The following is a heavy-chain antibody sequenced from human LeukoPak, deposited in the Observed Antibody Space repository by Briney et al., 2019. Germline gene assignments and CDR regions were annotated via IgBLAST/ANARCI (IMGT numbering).Heavy chain of an antibody. J-gene: IGHJ3*02. V-gene: IGHV3-23*01. Sequence: GGSLRLSCAASGFTFSSYAMNWVRQAPGKGLEWVSDISYSGGSTYYADSVKGRFTISRDNSKNTVYLQMNSLRADDTAVYYCARGPTGGNAFDIWGQGTKVTVSS. CDR3: ARGPTGGNAFDI. CDR1: GFTFSSYA. CDR2: ISYSGGST. D-gene: IGHD3-16*01.